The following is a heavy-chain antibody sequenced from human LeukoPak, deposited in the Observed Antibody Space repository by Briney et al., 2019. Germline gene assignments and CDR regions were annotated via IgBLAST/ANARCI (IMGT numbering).Heavy chain of an antibody. D-gene: IGHD3-22*01. J-gene: IGHJ4*02. CDR3: AGEADYYDSSGYYYAFDY. CDR2: IIPIFGTA. CDR1: EGTFSSYA. V-gene: IGHV1-69*01. Sequence: GASVKVSCKASEGTFSSYAISWVRQAPGQGLEWMGGIIPIFGTANYAQKFQGRVTITADESTSTAYMGLSSLRSEDTAVYYCAGEADYYDSSGYYYAFDYWGQGTLVTVSS.